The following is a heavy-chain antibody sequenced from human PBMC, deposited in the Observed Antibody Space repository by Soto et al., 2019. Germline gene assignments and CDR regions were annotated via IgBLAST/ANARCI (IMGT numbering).Heavy chain of an antibody. D-gene: IGHD5-18*01. V-gene: IGHV1-69*02. CDR3: ASNVDTSMAHFDY. CDR1: VGTFSSYT. CDR2: SIHILGIA. Sequence: QVQLVQSGAEVKKPGSSVKVSCKPSVGTFSSYTISWAREAPGQGLEWMGRSIHILGIANNANQFHGRVTITAENSTNTAYLELSSLRSEDTAVYYFASNVDTSMAHFDYWGQGTLVTVSS. J-gene: IGHJ4*02.